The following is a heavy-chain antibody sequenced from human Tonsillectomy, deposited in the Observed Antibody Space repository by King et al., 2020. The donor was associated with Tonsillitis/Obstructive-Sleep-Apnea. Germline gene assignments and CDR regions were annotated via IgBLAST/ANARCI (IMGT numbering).Heavy chain of an antibody. V-gene: IGHV3-23*04. Sequence: VQLVESGGGLVQPGGSLRLSCAASGFTFSSFAMSWVRQAPGKGLEWVSGVSGPGDITYYADSVKGRFTISRDNSKNTLYLEMNSLGDDDTAVYYCVKEHLIMVRGIAGDTFDIWGRGTMVTVSS. D-gene: IGHD3-10*01. CDR3: VKEHLIMVRGIAGDTFDI. CDR2: VSGPGDIT. J-gene: IGHJ3*02. CDR1: GFTFSSFA.